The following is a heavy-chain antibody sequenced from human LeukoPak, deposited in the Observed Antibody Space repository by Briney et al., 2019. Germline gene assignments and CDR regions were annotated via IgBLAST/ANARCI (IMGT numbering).Heavy chain of an antibody. V-gene: IGHV3-30*18. CDR2: ISYDGSNK. Sequence: PGRSLRLSCAASGFTFSSYGMHWVRQAPGKGLEWVAVISYDGSNKYYADSVKGRFTISRDNSKNTLYLQMNSLRAEDTAVYYCAKDKIPAAISSPPGYWGQGTLVTVSS. D-gene: IGHD2-2*02. CDR3: AKDKIPAAISSPPGY. CDR1: GFTFSSYG. J-gene: IGHJ4*02.